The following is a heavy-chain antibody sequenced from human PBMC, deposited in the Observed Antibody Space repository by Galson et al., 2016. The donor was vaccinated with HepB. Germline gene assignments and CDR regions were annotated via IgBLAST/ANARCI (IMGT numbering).Heavy chain of an antibody. CDR3: AREFKTGGL. J-gene: IGHJ3*01. CDR2: IIASGAST. D-gene: IGHD1-14*01. CDR1: GFTLNSYA. Sequence: SLRLSCAASGFTLNSYAVNWVRRAPGRGLEWVSSIIASGASTYYADSVKGRFTISRDYSQNTVFLQMNSLRVDDTATYYCAREFKTGGLWGQGTVVTVSS. V-gene: IGHV3-23*01.